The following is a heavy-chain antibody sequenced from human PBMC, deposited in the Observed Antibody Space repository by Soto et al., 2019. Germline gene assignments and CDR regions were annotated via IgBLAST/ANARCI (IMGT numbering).Heavy chain of an antibody. CDR3: ARSTTMVRGVLDY. D-gene: IGHD3-10*01. J-gene: IGHJ4*02. CDR1: GFTFSSYS. Sequence: EVQLVESGGGLVQPGGSLRLSCAASGFTFSSYSMNWVRQAPGKGLEWVSYISSSSSTIYYADSVKGRFTISRDNAKNSLYLQMNIRRAEDTAVYYCARSTTMVRGVLDYWGQGTLVTVSS. CDR2: ISSSSSTI. V-gene: IGHV3-48*01.